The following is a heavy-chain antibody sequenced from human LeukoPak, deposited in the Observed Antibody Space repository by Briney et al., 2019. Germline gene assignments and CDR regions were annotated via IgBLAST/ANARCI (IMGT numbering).Heavy chain of an antibody. CDR3: ARYKTVHNWFDP. CDR1: GGSISSSYW. D-gene: IGHD1-1*01. CDR2: IYHSGST. V-gene: IGHV4-4*02. J-gene: IGHJ5*02. Sequence: SQTLSLTCGVSGGSISSSYWWSWVRQPPGKGLEWIGEIYHSGSTNYNPSLKSRVTISVDKSKNQFSLNLSSVTAADTAIYYCARYKTVHNWFDPWGQGTLVTVSS.